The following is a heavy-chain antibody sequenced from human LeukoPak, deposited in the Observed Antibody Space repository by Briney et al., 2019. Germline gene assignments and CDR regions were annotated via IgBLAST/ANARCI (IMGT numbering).Heavy chain of an antibody. CDR3: ARDGTYYYDSSGYPAFYYYYMDV. CDR2: LNTLSGDT. J-gene: IGHJ6*03. V-gene: IGHV1-2*02. Sequence: ASVKVSCKASGYPFSDYFLYWVRQAPGQGLEWMGWLNTLSGDTKLAQKFQGRVTMTRDTSISTAYMELSRLRSDDTAVYYCARDGTYYYDSSGYPAFYYYYMDVWGKGTTVTVSS. CDR1: GYPFSDYF. D-gene: IGHD3-22*01.